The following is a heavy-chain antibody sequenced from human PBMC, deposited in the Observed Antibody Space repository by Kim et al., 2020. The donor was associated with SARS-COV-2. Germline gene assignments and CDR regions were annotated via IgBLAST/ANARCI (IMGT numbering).Heavy chain of an antibody. CDR2: ISAYNGDT. CDR3: ARDGASTRYCSSTSCLSAH. V-gene: IGHV1-18*01. J-gene: IGHJ4*02. Sequence: ASVKVSCKASGYTFTSYGISWVRQAPGQGLEWMGWISAYNGDTNYAQKLQGRVTMTTDTSTSTAYMELRSLRSDDTAVYYCARDGASTRYCSSTSCLSAHWGQGTLVTVSS. D-gene: IGHD2-2*01. CDR1: GYTFTSYG.